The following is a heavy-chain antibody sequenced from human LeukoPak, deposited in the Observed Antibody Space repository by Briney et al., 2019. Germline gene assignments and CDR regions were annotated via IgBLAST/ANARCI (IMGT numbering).Heavy chain of an antibody. D-gene: IGHD5-12*01. CDR2: VSSSSSAI. J-gene: IGHJ4*02. V-gene: IGHV3-48*02. Sequence: GGSLRLSCAASGFTFSSYSMNWVRQAPGKGLEWVSYVSSSSSAIYYADSVKGRFTTSRDNAKNSLYLQMNSLTDDDTAVYYCARDRVGYPKYYFDYWGQGTLVTVSS. CDR1: GFTFSSYS. CDR3: ARDRVGYPKYYFDY.